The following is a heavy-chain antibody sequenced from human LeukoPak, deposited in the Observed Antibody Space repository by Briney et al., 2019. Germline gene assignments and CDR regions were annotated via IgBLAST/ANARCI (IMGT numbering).Heavy chain of an antibody. V-gene: IGHV3-30-3*01. CDR3: ARFAAGGSYYYYMDV. J-gene: IGHJ6*03. Sequence: GGSLRLSCAASGFTFSSYAMHWVRQAPGKGLEWVAVISYDGSNKYYADSVKGRFTISRDNSKNTLYLQMNSLRTDDTAVYYCARFAAGGSYYYYMDVWGKGTTVTVSS. CDR2: ISYDGSNK. CDR1: GFTFSSYA. D-gene: IGHD6-25*01.